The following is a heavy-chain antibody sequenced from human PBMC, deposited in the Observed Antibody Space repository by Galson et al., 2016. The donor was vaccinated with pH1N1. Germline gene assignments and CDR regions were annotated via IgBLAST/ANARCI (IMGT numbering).Heavy chain of an antibody. CDR2: VRNKPYGETT. CDR1: GFAFGDYV. D-gene: IGHD2-2*01. Sequence: SLRLSCAGSGFAFGDYVINWVRQAPGKGLEWVGFVRNKPYGETTEYAASVKGRFILSRDDSQNTVYLQMNSLKTEDTALYYCTIGFCIGSRCHWDDAFENWGQGTTVTVSS. J-gene: IGHJ3*02. CDR3: TIGFCIGSRCHWDDAFEN. V-gene: IGHV3-49*04.